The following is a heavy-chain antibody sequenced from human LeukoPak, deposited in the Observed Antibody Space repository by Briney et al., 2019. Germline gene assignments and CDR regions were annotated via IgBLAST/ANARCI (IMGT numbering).Heavy chain of an antibody. CDR3: ARAVDFWSGLLGVTYNWFDP. D-gene: IGHD3-3*01. Sequence: KASQTLSLTCAVSGGSISSGGYSWSWIRQPPGKGLEWIGYIYHSGSTYYNPSLKSRVTISVDRSKNQFSLKLSSVTAADTAVYYCARAVDFWSGLLGVTYNWFDPWGQGTLVTVSS. J-gene: IGHJ5*02. CDR2: IYHSGST. V-gene: IGHV4-30-2*01. CDR1: GGSISSGGYS.